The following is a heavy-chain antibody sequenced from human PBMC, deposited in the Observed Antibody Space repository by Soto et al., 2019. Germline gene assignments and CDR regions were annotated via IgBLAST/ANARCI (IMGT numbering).Heavy chain of an antibody. D-gene: IGHD6-19*01. V-gene: IGHV3-64D*06. CDR3: VARTSGWSSEFDY. CDR1: GFPFSIYA. Sequence: LSCSSCGFPFSIYAMHWVRPTPGKGMEYVSAISYNGGDTFYADCGKVRFTISRDNSKNTLYLQMTSLEPEDTYLYYCVARTSGWSSEFDYWGQGTLVTVSS. CDR2: ISYNGGDT. J-gene: IGHJ4*02.